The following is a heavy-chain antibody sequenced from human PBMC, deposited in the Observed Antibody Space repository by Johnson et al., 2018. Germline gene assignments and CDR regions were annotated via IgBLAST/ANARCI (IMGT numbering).Heavy chain of an antibody. Sequence: VQLQESGGGLVQPGGSLSLSCAASGFTFSRYWMHWVRQDSGKGLVWVSRINSDGSTTNYADSVKGRFTISRDNAKNTLYLQMNSLRAEDTAVYYCAREPRDGNNDEAFDMWGQGTMVTVSS. J-gene: IGHJ3*02. CDR2: INSDGSTT. CDR3: AREPRDGNNDEAFDM. V-gene: IGHV3-74*01. CDR1: GFTFSRYW. D-gene: IGHD5-24*01.